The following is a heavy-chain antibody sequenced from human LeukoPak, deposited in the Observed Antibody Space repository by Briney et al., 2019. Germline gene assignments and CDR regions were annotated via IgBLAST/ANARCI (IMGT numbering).Heavy chain of an antibody. V-gene: IGHV4-34*01. Sequence: PSETLSLTCAVYGGSFSGYYWSWIRQPPGKGLEWIGEINHSGSTNYNPSLKSRVTISVDTSKNQFSLKLSSVTAADTAVYYCARLWDGVVIRGFDYWGQGTLVTVSS. CDR1: GGSFSGYY. D-gene: IGHD3-3*01. J-gene: IGHJ4*02. CDR2: INHSGST. CDR3: ARLWDGVVIRGFDY.